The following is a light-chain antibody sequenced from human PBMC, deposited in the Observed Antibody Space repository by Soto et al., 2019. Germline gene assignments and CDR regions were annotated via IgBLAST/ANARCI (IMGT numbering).Light chain of an antibody. CDR2: DVS. CDR1: SSDVGGYNY. V-gene: IGLV2-11*01. CDR3: CSYAGSYTLYV. Sequence: QSALTQPRSVSGSPGQSATISCTGTSSDVGGYNYVSWYQQHPGTAPKLMIYDVSMRPSGVPDRFSGSKSGNTASLTISGLQAEDEADYYCCSYAGSYTLYVFGTGTNVTVL. J-gene: IGLJ1*01.